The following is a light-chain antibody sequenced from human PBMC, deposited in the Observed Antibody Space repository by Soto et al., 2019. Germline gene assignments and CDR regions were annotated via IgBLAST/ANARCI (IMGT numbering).Light chain of an antibody. CDR2: AAS. CDR3: QQSYSTPS. Sequence: DIQMTQSPSSLSASVGDRVTITCRASQSISSYLNWYQQKPGKAPKLLIYAASSLQSGVPSRFSGSGSGTDFTLTISRLQREDFATYYCQQSYSTPSFGQGTKLEIK. J-gene: IGKJ2*03. V-gene: IGKV1-39*01. CDR1: QSISSY.